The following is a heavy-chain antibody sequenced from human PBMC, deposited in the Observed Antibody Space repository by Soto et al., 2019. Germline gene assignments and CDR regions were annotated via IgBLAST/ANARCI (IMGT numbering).Heavy chain of an antibody. CDR2: ISGSGGST. CDR3: AKDSENYGGNWDYFDY. V-gene: IGHV3-23*01. Sequence: GESLKISCAASGFTFSSYAMSWVRQAPGKGLEWVSAISGSGGSTYYADSVKGRFTISRDNSKNTLYLQMNSLRAEDTAVYYCAKDSENYGGNWDYFDYWGQGTLVTVSS. CDR1: GFTFSSYA. D-gene: IGHD4-17*01. J-gene: IGHJ4*02.